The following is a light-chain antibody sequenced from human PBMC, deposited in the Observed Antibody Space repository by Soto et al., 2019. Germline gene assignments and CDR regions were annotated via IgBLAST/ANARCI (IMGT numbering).Light chain of an antibody. CDR2: GAS. Sequence: EIVLAQSPATLSSSPGARATLSCRASQSVSSSLAWYQQKPGQAPRLLIYGASNRAGGIPARFSGSGSGTDFTLTISSLEPEDFAVYYCQQRSNWPVTFGQGTRLEIK. CDR3: QQRSNWPVT. CDR1: QSVSSS. J-gene: IGKJ5*01. V-gene: IGKV3-11*01.